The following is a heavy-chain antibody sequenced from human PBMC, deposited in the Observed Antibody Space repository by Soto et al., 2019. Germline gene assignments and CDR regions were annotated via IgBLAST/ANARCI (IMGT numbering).Heavy chain of an antibody. CDR3: ASTSTGYDILTGYSSAEYFQH. CDR1: GGSISSGGYS. J-gene: IGHJ1*01. Sequence: TLSLTXAVSGGSISSGGYSWSWIRQPPGKGLEWIGYIYHSGSTYYNPSLKSRVTISVDRSKNQFSLKLSSVTAADTAVYYCASTSTGYDILTGYSSAEYFQHWGQGTLVTVSS. CDR2: IYHSGST. V-gene: IGHV4-30-2*01. D-gene: IGHD3-9*01.